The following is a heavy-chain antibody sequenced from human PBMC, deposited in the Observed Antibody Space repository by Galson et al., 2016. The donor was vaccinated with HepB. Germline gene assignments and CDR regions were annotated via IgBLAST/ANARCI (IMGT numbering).Heavy chain of an antibody. CDR2: ISSSGNTI. Sequence: SLRLSCAASGFTFSSYEMNWVRQAPGKGLEWVSYISSSGNTIYYADSVKGRFTISRDNAKNSLYLQMNSLRAEDTAVYYCARAYGDYGTGWYFDLWGRGTLVTVSS. D-gene: IGHD4-17*01. V-gene: IGHV3-48*03. CDR1: GFTFSSYE. J-gene: IGHJ2*01. CDR3: ARAYGDYGTGWYFDL.